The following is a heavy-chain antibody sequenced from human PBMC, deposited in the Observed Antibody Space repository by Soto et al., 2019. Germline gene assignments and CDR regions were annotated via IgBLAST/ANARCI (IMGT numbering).Heavy chain of an antibody. Sequence: SETLSLTCAVYGVSFSGYYWIWIRQPPGKGLEWIGYIYYSGSTYYNPSLKSRVTISVDTSKNQFSLKLSSVTAADTAVYYCARDTSNYYDSSGYYYEGPGFGYYYYGMDVWGQGTTVTVSS. J-gene: IGHJ6*02. CDR3: ARDTSNYYDSSGYYYEGPGFGYYYYGMDV. CDR2: IYYSGST. V-gene: IGHV4-30-4*01. D-gene: IGHD3-22*01. CDR1: GVSFSGYY.